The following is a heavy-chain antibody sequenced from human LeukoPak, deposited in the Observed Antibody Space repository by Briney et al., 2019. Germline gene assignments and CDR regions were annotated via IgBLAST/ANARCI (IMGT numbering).Heavy chain of an antibody. CDR2: IWYDGSNK. CDR3: ARGYYDSSGYIPDAFDI. CDR1: GFTFSSYG. Sequence: GGSLRLSCAASGFTFSSYGMHWVRQAPGKGLEWVAVIWYDGSNKYYADSVKGRCTISRDNSKNTLYLQMNSLRAEDTAVYYCARGYYDSSGYIPDAFDIWGQGTMVTVSS. J-gene: IGHJ3*02. V-gene: IGHV3-33*01. D-gene: IGHD3-22*01.